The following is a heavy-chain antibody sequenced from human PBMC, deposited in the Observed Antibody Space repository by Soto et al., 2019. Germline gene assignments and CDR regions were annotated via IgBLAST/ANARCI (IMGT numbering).Heavy chain of an antibody. Sequence: QVQLQESGPGLVKPSQTLSLTCTVSGGSISSGGYYWSWIRQHPGKGLEWIGYIYYSGSTYYNPSLKRRVTISVDTSKNQFSLKLSSVTAADTAVYYCARDRLLGITGTTAAFDIWGQGTMVTVSS. V-gene: IGHV4-31*03. CDR2: IYYSGST. CDR1: GGSISSGGYY. CDR3: ARDRLLGITGTTAAFDI. D-gene: IGHD1-20*01. J-gene: IGHJ3*02.